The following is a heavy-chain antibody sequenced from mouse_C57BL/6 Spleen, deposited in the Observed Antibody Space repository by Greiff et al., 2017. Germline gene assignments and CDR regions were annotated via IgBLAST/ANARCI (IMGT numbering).Heavy chain of an antibody. J-gene: IGHJ2*02. CDR3: SRDLDYFDY. Sequence: VQLQQSGPELVKPGASVKISCKASGFAFSSSWMNWVKQRPGKGLEWIGRIDPGDGDTNYNGKFKGKATLTADKASSTAYMQLSSLASEDSAVYFCSRDLDYFDYWGQGTSRTVSS. V-gene: IGHV1-82*01. CDR1: GFAFSSSW. CDR2: IDPGDGDT.